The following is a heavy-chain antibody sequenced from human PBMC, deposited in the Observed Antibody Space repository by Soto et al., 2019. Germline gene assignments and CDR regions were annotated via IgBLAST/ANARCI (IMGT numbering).Heavy chain of an antibody. Sequence: QVQLQESGPGLVKPSETLSLTCTVSGGSISSYYWSWIRQPPGKGLEWIGYIYYSGSTNYNPSLKSRVTISVDTSKNQFSLKLSYVTAADTAVYYCARFYVWGSYRYVDYWGQGTLVPVSS. CDR2: IYYSGST. CDR3: ARFYVWGSYRYVDY. V-gene: IGHV4-59*01. CDR1: GGSISSYY. D-gene: IGHD3-16*02. J-gene: IGHJ4*02.